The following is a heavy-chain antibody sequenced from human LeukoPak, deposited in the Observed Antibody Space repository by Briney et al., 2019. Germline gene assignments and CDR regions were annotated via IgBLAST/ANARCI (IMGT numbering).Heavy chain of an antibody. CDR2: ISFSVST. D-gene: IGHD6-6*01. CDR1: GDSISSSTYY. J-gene: IGHJ6*03. CDR3: AGPRYIISAMDV. V-gene: IGHV4-39*01. Sequence: PSQTLSLTCTVSGDSISSSTYYSGWIRQPPGKRLEWIGSISFSVSTYYNPSLKRRAPTSVDTSKSQFPLMPNSGTSADAAVYYCAGPRYIISAMDVWGKETKVTVSS.